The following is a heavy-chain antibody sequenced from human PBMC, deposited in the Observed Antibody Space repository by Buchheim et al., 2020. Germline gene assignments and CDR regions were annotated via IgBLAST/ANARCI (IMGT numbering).Heavy chain of an antibody. D-gene: IGHD6-6*01. J-gene: IGHJ5*02. V-gene: IGHV4-59*08. CDR3: ARLRYSSSSCWFDP. Sequence: QVQLQESGPGLVKPSETLSLTCTVSGGSISSYYWSWIRQPPGKGLEWIGYIYYSGSTNYNPSLKSRVTISVDTSTNKFPLRLSSVTAADTAVYYCARLRYSSSSCWFDPWGQGTL. CDR2: IYYSGST. CDR1: GGSISSYY.